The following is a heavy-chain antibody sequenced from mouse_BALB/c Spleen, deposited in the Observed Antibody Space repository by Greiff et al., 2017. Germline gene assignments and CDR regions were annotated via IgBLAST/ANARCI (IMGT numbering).Heavy chain of an antibody. D-gene: IGHD2-4*01. V-gene: IGHV5-9-4*01. CDR2: ISSGGSYT. J-gene: IGHJ2*01. CDR3: ARDGITTLDY. CDR1: GFTFSSYA. Sequence: EVQLQESGGGLVKPGGSLKLSCAASGFTFSSYAMSWVRQSPEKRLEWVAEISSGGSYTYYPDTVTGRFTISRDNAKNTLYLEMSSLRSEDTAMYYCARDGITTLDYWGQGTTLTVSS.